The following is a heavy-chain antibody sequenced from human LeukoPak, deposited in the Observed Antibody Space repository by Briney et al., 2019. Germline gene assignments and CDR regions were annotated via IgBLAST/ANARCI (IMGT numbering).Heavy chain of an antibody. CDR1: GFTFGDYA. CDR2: IRSKAYGGTT. J-gene: IGHJ4*02. D-gene: IGHD3-10*01. V-gene: IGHV3-49*04. CDR3: TRGGNYYGSGSYYEDFDY. Sequence: GGSLRLSCTASGFTFGDYAMSWVRQAPGKGLEWVGFIRSKAYGGTTEYAASVKGRFTISRDDSKSIAYLQVNSLKTEDTAVYYCTRGGNYYGSGSYYEDFDYWGQGTLVTVSS.